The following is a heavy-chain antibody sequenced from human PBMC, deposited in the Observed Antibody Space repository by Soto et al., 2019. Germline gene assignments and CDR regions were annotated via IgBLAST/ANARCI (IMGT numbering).Heavy chain of an antibody. CDR3: ARGHPYGSGSYSPWYYFDY. Sequence: SVKVSCKASGGTFSSYAISWVRQAPGQGLEWMGGIIPIFGTANYAQKFQGRVTITADKSTSTAYMELSSLRSEDTAVYYCARGHPYGSGSYSPWYYFDYWGQGTLVTV. J-gene: IGHJ4*02. D-gene: IGHD3-10*01. V-gene: IGHV1-69*06. CDR2: IIPIFGTA. CDR1: GGTFSSYA.